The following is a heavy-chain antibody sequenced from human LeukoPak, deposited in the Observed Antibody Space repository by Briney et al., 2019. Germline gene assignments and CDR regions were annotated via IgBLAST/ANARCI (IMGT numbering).Heavy chain of an antibody. CDR2: IKQDESEK. J-gene: IGHJ4*02. CDR1: GFTFSSHW. D-gene: IGHD3-22*01. Sequence: GGSLRLSCAASGFTFSSHWMSWVRQAPGKGLEWVANIKQDESEKFYVDSVKGRITISRDNATNSLYLQMDSLRTEDTAVYYCARDGFGSSGYRTPESDYWGQGTLVTVFS. CDR3: ARDGFGSSGYRTPESDY. V-gene: IGHV3-7*01.